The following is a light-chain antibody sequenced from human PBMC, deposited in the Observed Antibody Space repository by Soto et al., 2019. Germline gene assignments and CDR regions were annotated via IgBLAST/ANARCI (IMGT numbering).Light chain of an antibody. CDR3: MQALQTPVT. J-gene: IGKJ2*01. CDR2: LGS. CDR1: QSLLHSNGYNY. V-gene: IGKV2-28*01. Sequence: DLVMTQSPLSLPVTPGEPASISCRCSQSLLHSNGYNYLDWYLQKPGQSPQLLIYLGSNRASGVPDRFSGSGSGTDFTLKISRVEAEDVGVYYCMQALQTPVTFGQGTKLEIK.